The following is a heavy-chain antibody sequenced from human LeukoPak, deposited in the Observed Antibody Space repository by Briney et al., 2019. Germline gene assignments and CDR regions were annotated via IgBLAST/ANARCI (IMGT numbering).Heavy chain of an antibody. J-gene: IGHJ4*02. D-gene: IGHD2/OR15-2a*01. CDR3: ARERVTTTSFDY. CDR2: IKQDGSEK. CDR1: GLTFSSYW. V-gene: IGHV3-7*01. Sequence: GGSLRLSCAASGLTFSSYWMSWVRQAPGKGLEWVANIKQDGSEKYYVDSVKGRFTIFRDNAKNSLYLQMNSLRAEDTAVYYCARERVTTTSFDYWGQGVLVTVSS.